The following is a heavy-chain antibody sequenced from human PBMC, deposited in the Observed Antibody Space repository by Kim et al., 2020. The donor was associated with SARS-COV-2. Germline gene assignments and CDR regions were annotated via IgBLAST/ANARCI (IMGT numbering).Heavy chain of an antibody. D-gene: IGHD1-26*01. Sequence: SETLSLTCTVSGGSISSYYWSWIRQPPGKGLEWIGYIYYSGSTNYNPSLKSRVTISVDTSKNQFSLKLSSVTAADTAVYYCARVEGGTDNWFDPWGQGTLVTVSS. CDR2: IYYSGST. CDR1: GGSISSYY. CDR3: ARVEGGTDNWFDP. J-gene: IGHJ5*02. V-gene: IGHV4-59*01.